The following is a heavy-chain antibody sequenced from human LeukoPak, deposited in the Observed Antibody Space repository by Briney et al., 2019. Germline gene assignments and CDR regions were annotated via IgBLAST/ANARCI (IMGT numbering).Heavy chain of an antibody. CDR1: GYSFTSYW. V-gene: IGHV5-51*01. J-gene: IGHJ4*02. Sequence: GESLKISCKGSGYSFTSYWLGWVRQMPGKGLEWMGIIYPGDSDTRYSPSFQGQVPISADKSISTAYLQWSSLKASDTAMYYCARRGSYDSSGYYYVGPFDYWGQGTLVTVSS. CDR3: ARRGSYDSSGYYYVGPFDY. D-gene: IGHD3-22*01. CDR2: IYPGDSDT.